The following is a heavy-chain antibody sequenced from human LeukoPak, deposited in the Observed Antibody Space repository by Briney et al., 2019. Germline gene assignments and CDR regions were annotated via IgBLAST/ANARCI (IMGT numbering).Heavy chain of an antibody. CDR2: INHSGST. V-gene: IGHV4-34*01. CDR3: ARVNRKYYYYYYMDV. J-gene: IGHJ6*03. CDR1: GRSFSGYY. Sequence: SSETLSLTCAVYGRSFSGYYWSWIRQPPGKGLEWIGEINHSGSTNYNPSLKSQVTISVDTSKNQFSLKLSSVTAADTAVYYCARVNRKYYYYYYMDVWGKGTTVTVSS.